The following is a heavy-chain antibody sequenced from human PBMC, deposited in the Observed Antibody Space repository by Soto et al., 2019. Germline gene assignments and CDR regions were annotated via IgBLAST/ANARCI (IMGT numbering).Heavy chain of an antibody. V-gene: IGHV1-2*02. Sequence: GASLKVSCKASGGTFSSYAISWVRQAPGQGLEWMGWINPNSGGTNYAQKFQGRVTMTRDTSISTAYMELSRLRSDDTAVYYCARDPLYDSSGYYYLFDYWGQGTLVTVSS. J-gene: IGHJ4*02. CDR1: GGTFSSYA. D-gene: IGHD3-22*01. CDR3: ARDPLYDSSGYYYLFDY. CDR2: INPNSGGT.